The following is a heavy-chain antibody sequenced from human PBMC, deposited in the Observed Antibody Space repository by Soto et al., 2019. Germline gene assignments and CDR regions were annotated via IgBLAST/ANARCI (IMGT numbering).Heavy chain of an antibody. J-gene: IGHJ5*02. CDR2: INPGGGNT. V-gene: IGHV1-46*03. Sequence: ASVKVSCKASGYTFTSYFIHWVRQAPGQGLEWVGIINPGGGNTSYAQRFQGRVTLTRDTSTSTVYMDLSSLRSEDTAVYFCARSSYGSTSSAFDPWGQGTLVTVSS. CDR1: GYTFTSYF. D-gene: IGHD5-18*01. CDR3: ARSSYGSTSSAFDP.